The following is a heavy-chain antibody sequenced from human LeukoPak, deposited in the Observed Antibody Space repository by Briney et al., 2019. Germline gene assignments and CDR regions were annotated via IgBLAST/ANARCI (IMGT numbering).Heavy chain of an antibody. CDR2: ISASGGST. V-gene: IGHV3-23*01. CDR3: ARVYINYYFDY. Sequence: GGSLRLSCAASGFTFSSSAMSWVRQVPGKGLEWVSGISASGGSTYYADSVKGRFTISRDNSKNTLYLQMNSLRAEDTAVYYCARVYINYYFDYWGQGTLVTVSS. CDR1: GFTFSSSA. D-gene: IGHD4-11*01. J-gene: IGHJ4*02.